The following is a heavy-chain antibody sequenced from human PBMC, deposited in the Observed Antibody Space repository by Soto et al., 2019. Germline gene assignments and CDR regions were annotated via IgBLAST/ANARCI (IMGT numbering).Heavy chain of an antibody. D-gene: IGHD3-3*01. CDR2: IIPIFGTA. V-gene: IGHV1-69*13. Sequence: SVKVSCKASGGTFSSYAISWVRQAPGQGLEWMGGIIPIFGTANYAQKFQGRVTITADESTSTAYMELSSLRSEDTAVYYCASPSLWWSGYYPRVMYGMDVWGQGTKVTVYS. CDR3: ASPSLWWSGYYPRVMYGMDV. J-gene: IGHJ6*02. CDR1: GGTFSSYA.